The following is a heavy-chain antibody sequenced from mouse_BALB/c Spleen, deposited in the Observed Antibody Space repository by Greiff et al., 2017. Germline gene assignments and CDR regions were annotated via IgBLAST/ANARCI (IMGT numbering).Heavy chain of an antibody. CDR2: ISSGSSTI. CDR1: GFTFSSFG. CDR3: ARYYYGSRGMDY. V-gene: IGHV5-17*02. Sequence: DVHLVESGGGLVQPGESRKLSCAASGFTFSSFGMHWVRQAPEKGLEWVAYISSGSSTIYYADTVKGRFTISRDNPKNTLFLQMTSLRSEDTAMYYCARYYYGSRGMDYWGQGTSVTVSS. J-gene: IGHJ4*01. D-gene: IGHD1-1*01.